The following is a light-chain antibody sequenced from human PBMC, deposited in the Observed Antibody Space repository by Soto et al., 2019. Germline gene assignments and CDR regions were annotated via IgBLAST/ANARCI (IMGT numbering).Light chain of an antibody. CDR1: SSDVGAYNF. Sequence: QSVLTQPASVSGSPGQSITISCTGTSSDVGAYNFVSWHQQHPGKAPKLMIYNVYDRPSGISYRFSGSKSGNTAPLTISGLQGEDVADYYCSAYTVSRTYVFGTGTKVTVL. J-gene: IGLJ1*01. CDR3: SAYTVSRTYV. CDR2: NVY. V-gene: IGLV2-14*03.